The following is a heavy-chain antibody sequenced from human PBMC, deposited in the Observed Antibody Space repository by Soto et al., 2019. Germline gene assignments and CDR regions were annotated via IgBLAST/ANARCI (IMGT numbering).Heavy chain of an antibody. CDR2: INPISGAT. D-gene: IGHD4-17*01. V-gene: IGHV1-2*02. CDR1: GYTFTGYY. CDR3: VRGGYGDYLHV. Sequence: ASVKVSCKTSGYTFTGYYIPWVRQAPGQGLEWMAWINPISGATKYEQKFQGRVTVTRDTSISSAYMELSSLRSDDTAVYFCVRGGYGDYLHVWGQGTLVTVSS. J-gene: IGHJ1*01.